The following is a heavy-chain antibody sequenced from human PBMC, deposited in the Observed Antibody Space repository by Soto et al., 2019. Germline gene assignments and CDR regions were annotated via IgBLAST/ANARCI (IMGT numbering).Heavy chain of an antibody. J-gene: IGHJ4*02. V-gene: IGHV1-69*13. Sequence: SVKVSCKASGGTFSSYAISWVRQAPGQGLEWMGGIIPIFGTANYAQKFQGRVTITADESTSTAYMELSSLRSEDTAVYYCATLSYYYGSGSPGIDYWGQXTLVTVSS. CDR2: IIPIFGTA. CDR1: GGTFSSYA. D-gene: IGHD3-10*01. CDR3: ATLSYYYGSGSPGIDY.